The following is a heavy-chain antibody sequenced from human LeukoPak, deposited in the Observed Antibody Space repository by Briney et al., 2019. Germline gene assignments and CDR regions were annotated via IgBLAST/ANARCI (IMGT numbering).Heavy chain of an antibody. CDR1: GFTFNTYT. J-gene: IGHJ4*02. D-gene: IGHD3-22*01. Sequence: GGSLRLSCAASGFTFNTYTMNWVRQAPGKGLEWVSYISGSSGIIDYADSVRGRFTISRDNAKNSLYLQMNSLRAEDTAVYYCARESTYYESSGQVPFDYWGQGTLVTVSS. CDR2: ISGSSGII. CDR3: ARESTYYESSGQVPFDY. V-gene: IGHV3-48*01.